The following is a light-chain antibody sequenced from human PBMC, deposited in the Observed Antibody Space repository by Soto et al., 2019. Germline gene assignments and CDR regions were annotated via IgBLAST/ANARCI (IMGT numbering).Light chain of an antibody. CDR2: NAA. Sequence: EIVLTQSPATLSLSPGERATLSCRASQSVSTYLAWYQQKPGQAPRLLIYNAAKRAAGVPARFSGSGSGTDCILTISSLEPEDFAVYYCQQRSNWYTFGQGTKLEIK. CDR1: QSVSTY. V-gene: IGKV3-11*01. CDR3: QQRSNWYT. J-gene: IGKJ2*01.